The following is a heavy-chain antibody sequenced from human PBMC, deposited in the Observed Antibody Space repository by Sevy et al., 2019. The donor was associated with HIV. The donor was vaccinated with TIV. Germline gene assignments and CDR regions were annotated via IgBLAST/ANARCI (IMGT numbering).Heavy chain of an antibody. CDR3: ARDLVVVLAAFDY. CDR1: GFTFSSYS. Sequence: GESLKISCAASGFTFSSYSMNWVRQAPGKGLEWVSSISSSSSYIYYADSVKGRFTISRDNAKNSLYLQMNSLRAEDTAVYYCARDLVVVLAAFDYWGQGTLVTVSS. J-gene: IGHJ4*02. CDR2: ISSSSSYI. D-gene: IGHD2-15*01. V-gene: IGHV3-21*01.